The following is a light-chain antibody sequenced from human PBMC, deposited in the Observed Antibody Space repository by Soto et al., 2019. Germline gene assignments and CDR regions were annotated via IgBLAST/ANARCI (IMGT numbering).Light chain of an antibody. CDR2: RNT. Sequence: QSVLTQPPSVSGAPGQRVTLSCTGTRSNIGAGHDVHWYQLLSGGAPKLLISRNTDRPSGIPDRFSGSKSGASASLAISGLRSEDEADYYCAAWDDSLSGVVFGGGTKLTVL. CDR3: AAWDDSLSGVV. V-gene: IGLV1-40*01. CDR1: RSNIGAGHD. J-gene: IGLJ2*01.